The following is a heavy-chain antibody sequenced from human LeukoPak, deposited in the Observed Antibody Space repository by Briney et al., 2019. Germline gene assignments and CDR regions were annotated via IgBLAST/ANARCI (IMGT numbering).Heavy chain of an antibody. CDR1: GFTFSSYI. J-gene: IGHJ4*02. V-gene: IGHV3-21*01. CDR2: ISSDSSYI. D-gene: IGHD3-16*01. CDR3: ARGSVGGGNYFDY. Sequence: GGSLRLSCAASGFTFSSYIMNWVRQAPGKGLEWVSSISSDSSYIYYADSVKGRFTTPRDNAKNSLYLQMNSLRAEDTAVYYCARGSVGGGNYFDYWGQGTLVTVSS.